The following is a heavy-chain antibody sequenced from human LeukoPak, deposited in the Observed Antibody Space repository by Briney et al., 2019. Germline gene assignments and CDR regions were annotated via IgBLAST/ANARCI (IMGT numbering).Heavy chain of an antibody. V-gene: IGHV4-59*01. CDR1: GGSISSYY. J-gene: IGHJ6*03. D-gene: IGHD6-13*01. CDR3: ARGRVSSSTWYSIYYYYFYMDV. Sequence: SETLSLTCTVSGGSISSYYWSWIRQFPGKGLEWIGYIYYSGSTNYNPSLKSRVTISVDTSKNQFSLKLSSMTAADTAVYFCARGRVSSSTWYSIYYYYFYMDVWGKGTTATVSS. CDR2: IYYSGST.